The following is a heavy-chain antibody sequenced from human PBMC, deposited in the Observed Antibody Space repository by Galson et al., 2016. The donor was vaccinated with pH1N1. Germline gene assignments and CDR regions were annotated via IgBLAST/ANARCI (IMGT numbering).Heavy chain of an antibody. D-gene: IGHD6-19*01. V-gene: IGHV3-23*01. Sequence: WVRQAPGKGLECVSSISGSGGRTDYADSVKGRFTISRDNSKNTLSLQMNSLGVEDTALYYCAKHLYSSVDYFDYWGQGTLVTVSS. J-gene: IGHJ4*02. CDR3: AKHLYSSVDYFDY. CDR2: ISGSGGRT.